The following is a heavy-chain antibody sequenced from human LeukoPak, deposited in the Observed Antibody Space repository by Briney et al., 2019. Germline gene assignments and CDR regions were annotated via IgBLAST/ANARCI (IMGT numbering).Heavy chain of an antibody. Sequence: PGRSLRLSCAASGFTFSSYAMHWVRQAPGKGLEWVASISYVVSNKYYADSVKGRLTIYRDNSKNTLYLQMKRLRAEDTAVYYCASEGVAYGSGSYLKWFDTWGQGTLVTVSS. D-gene: IGHD3-10*01. CDR3: ASEGVAYGSGSYLKWFDT. CDR1: GFTFSSYA. J-gene: IGHJ5*02. CDR2: ISYVVSNK. V-gene: IGHV3-30*04.